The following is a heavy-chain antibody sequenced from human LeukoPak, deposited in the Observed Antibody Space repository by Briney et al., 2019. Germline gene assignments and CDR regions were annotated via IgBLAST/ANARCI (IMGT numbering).Heavy chain of an antibody. CDR1: GFTFSNYA. Sequence: GGSLRLSCAASGFTFSNYAMSWFRQAPGKGLEWVSTIGRSGVDTYYADSVKGRFTISRDNAKNSLYLQMNSLRAEDTAVYYCARCVTTASIAAAGNAFDIWGQGTMVTVSS. J-gene: IGHJ3*02. D-gene: IGHD6-13*01. CDR3: ARCVTTASIAAAGNAFDI. CDR2: IGRSGVDT. V-gene: IGHV3-23*01.